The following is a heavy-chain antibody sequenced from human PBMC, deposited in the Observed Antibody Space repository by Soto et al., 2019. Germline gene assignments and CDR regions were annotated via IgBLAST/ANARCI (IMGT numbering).Heavy chain of an antibody. J-gene: IGHJ6*03. Sequence: ASVKVSCKASGYTFTGYYMHWVRQAPGQGIERMGWINPNSGGTNYAQKFQGWVTMTRDTSISTAYMELSRLRSDDTAVYYCARDSRYCSSTSCFPPSYYYYYMDVWGKGTTVTVSS. CDR3: ARDSRYCSSTSCFPPSYYYYYMDV. CDR1: GYTFTGYY. D-gene: IGHD2-2*01. V-gene: IGHV1-2*04. CDR2: INPNSGGT.